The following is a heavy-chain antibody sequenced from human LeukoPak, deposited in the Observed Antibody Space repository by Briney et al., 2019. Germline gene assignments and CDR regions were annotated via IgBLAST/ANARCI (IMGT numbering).Heavy chain of an antibody. CDR3: AKSNGYGLIDI. CDR2: IFYSGST. V-gene: IGHV4-59*12. Sequence: PSETLSLTCTVSGGSISSYYWSWIGQPPGKGLEWIGNIFYSGSTYYSPSLKSRVTISLDTSRNQFSLKLNSVTAADTAVYYCAKSNGYGLIDIWGQGTMVTVSS. J-gene: IGHJ3*02. D-gene: IGHD3-22*01. CDR1: GGSISSYY.